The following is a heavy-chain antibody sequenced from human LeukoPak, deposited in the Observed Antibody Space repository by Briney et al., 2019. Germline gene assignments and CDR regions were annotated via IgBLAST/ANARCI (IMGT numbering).Heavy chain of an antibody. V-gene: IGHV1-2*02. CDR1: GYTFTGYY. CDR2: INPNSGGT. D-gene: IGHD3-22*01. CDR3: ASKTYYYDSSGSTDAFDI. J-gene: IGHJ3*02. Sequence: GASVKVSCKASGYTFTGYYMHWVRQAPGQGLEWMGWINPNSGGTNYAQKFQGRVTMTRDTSISTAYMELSRLRSDDTAVYYCASKTYYYDSSGSTDAFDIWGQGTMVTVSS.